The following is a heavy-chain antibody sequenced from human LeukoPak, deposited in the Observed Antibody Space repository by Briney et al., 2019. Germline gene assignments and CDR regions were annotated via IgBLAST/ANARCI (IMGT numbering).Heavy chain of an antibody. J-gene: IGHJ4*02. V-gene: IGHV4-39*02. CDR2: IYYGGST. CDR3: ATASSFGVYDF. Sequence: SETLSLTCTVSGASISGAGFYWGWIRQPPGKGLEWIGSIYYGGSTYYNPSLKGRVTISVDTPNNHFSLKVNYVTTADTAVYYCATASSFGVYDFWGQGTLVAVSS. D-gene: IGHD2-2*01. CDR1: GASISGAGFY.